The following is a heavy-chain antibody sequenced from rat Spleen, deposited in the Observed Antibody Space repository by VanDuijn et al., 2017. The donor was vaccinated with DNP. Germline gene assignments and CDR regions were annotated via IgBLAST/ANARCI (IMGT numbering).Heavy chain of an antibody. CDR3: VTRGLYGGYDH. CDR2: IIYDGSHT. V-gene: IGHV5S10*01. CDR1: GFTFSDSA. D-gene: IGHD1-11*01. J-gene: IGHJ2*01. Sequence: EVHLVESGGGVVQPGNSLKLSCVASGFTFSDSAMAWVRQSPKKGLEWGATIIYDGSHTFYRDSVQGRFTISRDNPKTTLYLQMDSLRSDDTATYHCVTRGLYGGYDHWGQGVMVTVSS.